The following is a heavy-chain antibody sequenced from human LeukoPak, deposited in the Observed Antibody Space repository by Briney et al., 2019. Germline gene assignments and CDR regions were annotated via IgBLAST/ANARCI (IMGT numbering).Heavy chain of an antibody. CDR1: GGSFSSYF. V-gene: IGHV4-59*12. D-gene: IGHD5-18*01. Sequence: SETLSLTCTVSGGSFSSYFWSWIRQPPGKGLEWIGYIYYSGSTHYNSSLKSRVTISVDTSKNQFSLKLSSVTAADTAVYYCAREGYSLRNWFDPWGQGTLVTVSS. CDR2: IYYSGST. J-gene: IGHJ5*02. CDR3: AREGYSLRNWFDP.